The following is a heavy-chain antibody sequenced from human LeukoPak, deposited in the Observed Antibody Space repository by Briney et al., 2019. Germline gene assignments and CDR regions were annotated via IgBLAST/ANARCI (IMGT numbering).Heavy chain of an antibody. CDR1: GYSFSAYA. CDR2: VHGGNGNT. D-gene: IGHD3-22*01. Sequence: ASVKVSCKASGYSFSAYAMHWVRQAPGQRLEWMGWVHGGNGNTKYSQKFQDRVTITRDTSASIAYMELSSLRSEGTAMYYCARSLYYFDSSGYYYPFNFWGQGTLVTVSS. J-gene: IGHJ4*02. CDR3: ARSLYYFDSSGYYYPFNF. V-gene: IGHV1-3*01.